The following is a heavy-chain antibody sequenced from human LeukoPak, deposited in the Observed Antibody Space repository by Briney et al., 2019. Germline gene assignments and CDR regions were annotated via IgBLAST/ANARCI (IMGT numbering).Heavy chain of an antibody. V-gene: IGHV3-7*01. D-gene: IGHD1-1*01. CDR3: ARDGHDNDY. CDR1: GFTLGSYA. Sequence: GGSLRLSCAASGFTLGSYAMSWVRQAPGKGLEWVANIKQDGSEKYYVDSVKGRFTISRDNAKNSLYLQMNSLRAEDTAVYYCARDGHDNDYWGQGTLVTVSS. CDR2: IKQDGSEK. J-gene: IGHJ4*02.